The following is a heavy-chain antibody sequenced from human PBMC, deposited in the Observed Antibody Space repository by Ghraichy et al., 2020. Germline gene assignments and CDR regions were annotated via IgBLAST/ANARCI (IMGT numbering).Heavy chain of an antibody. CDR3: ARHPDYGRDDDDAFDI. CDR2: IYYSGST. Sequence: SETLSLTCTVSGGSISSSSYYWGWIRQPPGKGLEWIGSIYYSGSTYYNPSLKSRVTISVDTSKNQFSLKLSSVTAADTAVYYCARHPDYGRDDDDAFDIWGQGTMVTVSS. J-gene: IGHJ3*02. CDR1: GGSISSSSYY. V-gene: IGHV4-39*01. D-gene: IGHD3-10*01.